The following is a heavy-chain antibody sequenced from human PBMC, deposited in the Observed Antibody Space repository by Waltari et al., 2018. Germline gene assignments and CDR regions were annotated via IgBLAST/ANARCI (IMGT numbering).Heavy chain of an antibody. J-gene: IGHJ3*02. CDR1: GGSFSAYY. D-gene: IGHD6-6*01. V-gene: IGHV4-34*01. Sequence: QVQLQQWGAGLLKPSETLSLTCAVYGGSFSAYYWSWIRQPPGKGLEWIGEINHSGSTNYNPXXRSRVTISVDTSKNQFSLKLSSVTAADKAVYYCARSDSSSDAFDIWGQGTMVTVSS. CDR2: INHSGST. CDR3: ARSDSSSDAFDI.